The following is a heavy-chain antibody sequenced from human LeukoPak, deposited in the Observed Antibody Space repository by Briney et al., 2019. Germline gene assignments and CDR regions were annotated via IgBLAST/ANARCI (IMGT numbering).Heavy chain of an antibody. Sequence: PGGSLRLSCAASGFTVSTNCMTWVRQAPGKELEWVASISSSSRYIFYTDSVRGRFTSSRDNAKNSLYLQMTSLRAEDTAVYYCAGGIPVAGPGYFQHWGQGTLVTVSS. CDR2: ISSSSRYI. J-gene: IGHJ1*01. CDR3: AGGIPVAGPGYFQH. V-gene: IGHV3-21*01. CDR1: GFTVSTNC. D-gene: IGHD6-19*01.